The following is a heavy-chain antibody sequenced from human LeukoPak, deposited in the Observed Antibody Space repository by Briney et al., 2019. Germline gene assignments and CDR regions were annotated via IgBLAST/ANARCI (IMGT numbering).Heavy chain of an antibody. J-gene: IGHJ4*02. Sequence: PSETLSLTCTVSGGSISSYYWSWIRQPPGKGLEWIGYIYYSGSTNYNPSLKSRVTISVDTSKNQFSLKLSSVTAADTAVYYCARDRGWVDYWGQGTLVTVSS. CDR1: GGSISSYY. D-gene: IGHD1-26*01. V-gene: IGHV4-59*01. CDR3: ARDRGWVDY. CDR2: IYYSGST.